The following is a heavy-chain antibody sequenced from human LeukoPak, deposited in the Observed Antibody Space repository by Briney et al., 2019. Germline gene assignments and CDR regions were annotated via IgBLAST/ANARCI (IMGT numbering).Heavy chain of an antibody. J-gene: IGHJ6*02. CDR3: ARNTLPAQYYDFWSGYDKNYGMDV. Sequence: SETLSLTCTVSGGSISSYYWSWIRQPPGKGLEWIGYIYYSGSTNYNPSLKSRVTISVDTSKNQFSLKRSSVTAADTAVYYCARNTLPAQYYDFWSGYDKNYGMDVWGQGTTVTVSS. CDR1: GGSISSYY. D-gene: IGHD3-3*01. CDR2: IYYSGST. V-gene: IGHV4-59*01.